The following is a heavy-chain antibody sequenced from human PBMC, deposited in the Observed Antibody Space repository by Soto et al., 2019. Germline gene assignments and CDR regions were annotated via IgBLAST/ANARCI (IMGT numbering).Heavy chain of an antibody. CDR2: IKQDGSET. D-gene: IGHD6-19*01. CDR3: ARGWATTAGTGDN. J-gene: IGHJ4*02. Sequence: ELQLVESGGGLVQPGGSLRLSCVVSGFSFSNYWMSWVRQAPGKGLEWVANIKQDGSETYYVDSVKGRFTISRDNAENSLYLQMISLRGDDTAVYYCARGWATTAGTGDNWGQGTLVIVSS. V-gene: IGHV3-7*01. CDR1: GFSFSNYW.